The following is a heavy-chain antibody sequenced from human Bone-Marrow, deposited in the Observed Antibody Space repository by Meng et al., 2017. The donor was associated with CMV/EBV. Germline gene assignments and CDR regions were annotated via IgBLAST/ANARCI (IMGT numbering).Heavy chain of an antibody. CDR1: GYSFTSYW. D-gene: IGHD6-13*01. V-gene: IGHV5-51*01. J-gene: IGHJ5*02. CDR3: ARRGEMAAADWFDP. CDR2: IYPGDSDT. Sequence: GGSLRLSCKGSGYSFTSYWIGWVRQMPGKGLEWMGIIYPGDSDTRYSPSFQGQVTISADKSISTAYLQWSSLKASDTAMYYCARRGEMAAADWFDPWAQGTLVTVSS.